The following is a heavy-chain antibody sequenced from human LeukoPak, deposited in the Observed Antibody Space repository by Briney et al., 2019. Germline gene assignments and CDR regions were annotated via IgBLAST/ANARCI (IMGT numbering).Heavy chain of an antibody. CDR2: INPNSGGT. D-gene: IGHD3-9*01. V-gene: IGHV1-2*02. J-gene: IGHJ5*02. CDR3: ARDPDIRYFDWLLDGYGWFDP. CDR1: GDTFTGDD. Sequence: ASVKVSCKASGDTFTGDDMHWVRQAPRQGVKWMGWINPNSGGTNYAQKFQGRVTMTRDTSISTAYMELSRLRSDDTAVYYCARDPDIRYFDWLLDGYGWFDPWGQGTLVTVSS.